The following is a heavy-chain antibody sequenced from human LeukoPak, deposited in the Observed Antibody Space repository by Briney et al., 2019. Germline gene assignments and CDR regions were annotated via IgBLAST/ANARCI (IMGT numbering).Heavy chain of an antibody. V-gene: IGHV4-59*01. CDR3: ARGIESYGDYGY. CDR2: MYNSGST. Sequence: PSETLSLTCTVSGGSISGSYWSWIRQPPGKGLQWIAYMYNSGSTNYNPSLKSRVTISIDTSKNQFSLKLSSLTAADTAIYYCARGIESYGDYGYWGQGILVTVSS. J-gene: IGHJ4*02. D-gene: IGHD4-17*01. CDR1: GGSISGSY.